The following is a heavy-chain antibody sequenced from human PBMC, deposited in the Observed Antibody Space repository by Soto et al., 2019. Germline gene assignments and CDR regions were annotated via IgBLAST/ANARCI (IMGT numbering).Heavy chain of an antibody. CDR3: ARDPNYYDSSGYKSDFDY. J-gene: IGHJ4*02. D-gene: IGHD3-22*01. Sequence: GGSLRLSCAASGFTFSSYAMHWVRQAPGKGLEWVAVISYDGSNKYYADSVKGRFTISRDNSKNTLYLQMNSLRAEDTAVYYCARDPNYYDSSGYKSDFDYWGQGTLVTVSS. V-gene: IGHV3-30-3*01. CDR1: GFTFSSYA. CDR2: ISYDGSNK.